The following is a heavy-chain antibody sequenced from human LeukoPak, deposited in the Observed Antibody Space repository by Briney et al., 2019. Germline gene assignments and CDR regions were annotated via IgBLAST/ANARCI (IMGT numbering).Heavy chain of an antibody. Sequence: PSETLSLTCTVSGGSISSSSYYWGWIRQPPGKGLEWIGSIYYSGSTYYNPSLKSRVTISVDTSKNQFSLKLSSATAADTAVYYCARQRWELLGSVIHLYYFDYWGQGTLVTVSS. CDR1: GGSISSSSYY. CDR3: ARQRWELLGSVIHLYYFDY. J-gene: IGHJ4*02. D-gene: IGHD1-26*01. V-gene: IGHV4-39*01. CDR2: IYYSGST.